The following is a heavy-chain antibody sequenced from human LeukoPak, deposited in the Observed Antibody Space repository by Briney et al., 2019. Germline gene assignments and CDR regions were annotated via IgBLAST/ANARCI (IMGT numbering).Heavy chain of an antibody. J-gene: IGHJ5*02. D-gene: IGHD1-7*01. CDR3: ARGATDTTRWFDP. CDR2: ISRTSEST. V-gene: IGHV3-21*01. Sequence: GGPLRLSCAASGFSFNTYSMTWVRQAPGKGLEWVSIISRTSESTFYADSVKGRFTISRDNAKNSLYLQMNGLRADDTATYYCARGATDTTRWFDPWGQGTLVTVSS. CDR1: GFSFNTYS.